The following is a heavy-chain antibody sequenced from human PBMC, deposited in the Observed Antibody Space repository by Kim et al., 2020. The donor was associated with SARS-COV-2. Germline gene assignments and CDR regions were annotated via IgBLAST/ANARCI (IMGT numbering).Heavy chain of an antibody. J-gene: IGHJ4*02. V-gene: IGHV1-46*04. CDR3: SRYPSFDY. CDR2: GSP. Sequence: GSPTYAQKLQGRVTVTWDTSTSTLYMELSNLRSEDTAVYYCSRYPSFDYWGQGTLVTVSS.